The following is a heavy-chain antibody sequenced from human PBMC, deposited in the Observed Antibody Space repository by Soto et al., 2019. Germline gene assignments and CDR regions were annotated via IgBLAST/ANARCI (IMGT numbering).Heavy chain of an antibody. CDR1: GGSISSYY. CDR2: IYYSGST. CDR3: ARLGLEWELIR. D-gene: IGHD1-26*01. J-gene: IGHJ4*02. Sequence: SETLSLTCTVSGGSISSYYWSWIRQPPGKGLEWIGYIYYSGSTNYNPSLKSRVTISVDTSKNQFSLKLSSVTAADTAVYYCARLGLEWELIRWGQGTPVPVSS. V-gene: IGHV4-59*08.